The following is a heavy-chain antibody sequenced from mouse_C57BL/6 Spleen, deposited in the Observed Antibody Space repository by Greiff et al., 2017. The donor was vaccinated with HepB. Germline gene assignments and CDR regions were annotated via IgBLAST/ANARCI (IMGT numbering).Heavy chain of an antibody. V-gene: IGHV1-76*01. CDR3: ARGGNYGYDDYAMDY. Sequence: VQLQQSGAELVRPGASVKLSCKASGYTFTDYYINWVKQRPGQGLEWIARIYPGSGNTYYNEKFKGKATLTAEKSSSTAYMQLSSLTSEDSAVYFWARGGNYGYDDYAMDYWGQGTSVTVSS. CDR2: IYPGSGNT. CDR1: GYTFTDYY. J-gene: IGHJ4*01. D-gene: IGHD2-2*01.